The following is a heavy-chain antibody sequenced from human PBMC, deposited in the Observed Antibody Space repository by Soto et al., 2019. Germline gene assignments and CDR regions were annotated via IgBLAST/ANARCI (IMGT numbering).Heavy chain of an antibody. D-gene: IGHD1-26*01. CDR3: ARDLGGSYFDGFWFDP. Sequence: PSETLSLTCTVSGGSISSYYWSWIRQPPGKGLEWIGYIYYSGSTNYNPSLKSRVTISVDTSKNQFSLKLSSVTAADTAVYYCARDLGGSYFDGFWFDPWGQGTLVTVSS. V-gene: IGHV4-59*01. CDR2: IYYSGST. CDR1: GGSISSYY. J-gene: IGHJ5*02.